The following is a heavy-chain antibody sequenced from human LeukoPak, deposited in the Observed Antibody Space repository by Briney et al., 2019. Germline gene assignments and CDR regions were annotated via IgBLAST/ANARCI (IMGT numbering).Heavy chain of an antibody. V-gene: IGHV3-9*01. CDR3: ARDGHDSGYFDY. CDR1: GFTFNYYA. D-gene: IGHD1-1*01. Sequence: QSGGSLRLSCAASGFTFNYYAMNWVRQAPGKGLEWVSGISWNSGNKGYADSVKGRFTISRDNAKNSLYLQMNSLRTENTAVYYCARDGHDSGYFDYWGQGTLVTVSS. CDR2: ISWNSGNK. J-gene: IGHJ4*02.